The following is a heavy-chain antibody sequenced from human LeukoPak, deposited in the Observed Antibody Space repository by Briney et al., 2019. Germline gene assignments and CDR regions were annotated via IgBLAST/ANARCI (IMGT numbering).Heavy chain of an antibody. Sequence: GASVKVSCKASRDTLTGYYMHWGRQAPGEGREWMGWINPNSGGTYYAQKVQGRVTMTRDTSISTAYMELSRLRSDDTAVYYCARGPPPTYYYDSSGYPDYWGQGTLVTVSS. J-gene: IGHJ4*02. D-gene: IGHD3-22*01. V-gene: IGHV1-2*02. CDR3: ARGPPPTYYYDSSGYPDY. CDR1: RDTLTGYY. CDR2: INPNSGGT.